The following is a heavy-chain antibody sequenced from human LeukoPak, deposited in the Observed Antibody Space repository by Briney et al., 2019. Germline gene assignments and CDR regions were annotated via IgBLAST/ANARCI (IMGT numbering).Heavy chain of an antibody. V-gene: IGHV3-30*18. J-gene: IGHJ1*01. CDR1: GFTFSSNG. Sequence: GRSLRLSCAASGFTFSSNGMHWVRQAPGKGLEWVAVISYDGSNKHYADSVKGRFTISRDNSKNTLYLQMNSLRAEDTAVYSFAKDHSTYYYDSSGYYPKYFQHWGQGTLVTVSS. D-gene: IGHD3-22*01. CDR2: ISYDGSNK. CDR3: AKDHSTYYYDSSGYYPKYFQH.